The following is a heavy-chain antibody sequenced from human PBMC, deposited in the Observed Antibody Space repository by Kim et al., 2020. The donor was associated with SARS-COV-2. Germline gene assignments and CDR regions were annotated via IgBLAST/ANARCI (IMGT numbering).Heavy chain of an antibody. CDR1: GFTFSSYG. CDR3: AGLISSSWDKEVAGTDAFDI. J-gene: IGHJ3*02. CDR2: ISYDGSNK. D-gene: IGHD6-13*01. Sequence: GGSLRLSCAASGFTFSSYGMHWVRQAPGKGLEWVAVISYDGSNKYYADSVKGRFTISRDNSKNTLYLQMNSLRAEDTAVYYCAGLISSSWDKEVAGTDAFDIWGQGTMVTVSS. V-gene: IGHV3-30*03.